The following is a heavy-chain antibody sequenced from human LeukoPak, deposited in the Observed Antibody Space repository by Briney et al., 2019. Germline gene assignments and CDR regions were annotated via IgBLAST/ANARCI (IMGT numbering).Heavy chain of an antibody. J-gene: IGHJ4*02. Sequence: GESLKISCKGSGYSFTSYWISWVRQMPGKGLEWMGRIDPSDSYTNYSPSFQGHVTISADKSISTAYLQWSSLKASDTAMYYCARHVYCSGGGCWPTDYWGQGTLVTVSS. CDR1: GYSFTSYW. CDR2: IDPSDSYT. CDR3: ARHVYCSGGGCWPTDY. V-gene: IGHV5-10-1*01. D-gene: IGHD2-15*01.